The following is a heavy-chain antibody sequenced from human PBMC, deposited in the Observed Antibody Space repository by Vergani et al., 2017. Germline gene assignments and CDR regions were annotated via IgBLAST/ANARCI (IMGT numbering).Heavy chain of an antibody. Sequence: QVQLQESGPGLVKTSGTLSLTCAVSGGSISSSNWWSWVRQPPGKGLEWIGEIYHSGSTNYNPSLKSRVTISVDKSKNQFSLKLSSVTAADTAVYYCARFLTGTTIYYYYGMDVWGQGTTVTVSS. CDR3: ARFLTGTTIYYYYGMDV. V-gene: IGHV4-4*02. CDR1: GGSISSSNW. CDR2: IYHSGST. J-gene: IGHJ6*02. D-gene: IGHD1-20*01.